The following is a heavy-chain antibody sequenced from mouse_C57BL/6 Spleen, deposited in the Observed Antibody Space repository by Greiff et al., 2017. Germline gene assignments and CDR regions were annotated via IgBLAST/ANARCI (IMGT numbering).Heavy chain of an antibody. CDR1: GYTFTSYW. D-gene: IGHD1-1*01. CDR3: ASLLITTVVDGCWYFDV. Sequence: QVQLQQPGAELVKPGASVKLSCKASGYTFTSYWITWVKQRPGQGLEWIGDIYPGSGSTNYNEKFKSKATLTVDTSSSTAYMQLSSLTSEDSAVYYCASLLITTVVDGCWYFDVWGTGTTVTVSS. J-gene: IGHJ1*03. CDR2: IYPGSGST. V-gene: IGHV1-55*01.